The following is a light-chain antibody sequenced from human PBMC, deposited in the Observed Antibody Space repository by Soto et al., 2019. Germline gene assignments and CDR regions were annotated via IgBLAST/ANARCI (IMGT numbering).Light chain of an antibody. CDR3: NSYTTSSTYV. CDR2: DVS. V-gene: IGLV2-14*01. CDR1: NRDVGGYNY. Sequence: QSVLTPPSSLSGSPRHSITISLPGTNRDVGGYNYVSWYQQHPGKAPKLMIYDVSNRPSGVSNRFSGSKSGNTASLTISGLQAEDEADYYCNSYTTSSTYVFGTGTKVTVL. J-gene: IGLJ1*01.